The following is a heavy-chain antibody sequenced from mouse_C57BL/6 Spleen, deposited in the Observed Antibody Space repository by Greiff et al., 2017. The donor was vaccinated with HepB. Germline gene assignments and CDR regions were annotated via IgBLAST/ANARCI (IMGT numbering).Heavy chain of an antibody. D-gene: IGHD2-5*01. V-gene: IGHV1-42*01. CDR2: INPSTGGT. J-gene: IGHJ3*01. CDR1: GYSFTGYY. Sequence: EVQLQQSGPELVKPGASVKISCKASGYSFTGYYMNWVKQSPEKSLEWIGEINPSTGGTTYNQKFKAKATLTVDKSSSTAYMQLKSLTSEDSAVYYCARGEFDSNYDWGQGTLVTVSA. CDR3: ARGEFDSNYD.